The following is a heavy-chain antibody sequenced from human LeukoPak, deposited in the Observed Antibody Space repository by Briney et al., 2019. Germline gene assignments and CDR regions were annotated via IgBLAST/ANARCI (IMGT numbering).Heavy chain of an antibody. V-gene: IGHV3-30-3*01. D-gene: IGHD3-10*01. CDR2: ISYDGSNK. CDR3: DDGMDV. J-gene: IGHJ6*02. Sequence: QPGGSPRLSCAASGFTFSSYAMHWVRQAPGKGLEWVAVISYDGSNKYYADSVKGRFTISRDNSKNTLYLQMNSPPTRDYGSGSRDDGMDVWGQGTTVTVSS. CDR1: GFTFSSYA.